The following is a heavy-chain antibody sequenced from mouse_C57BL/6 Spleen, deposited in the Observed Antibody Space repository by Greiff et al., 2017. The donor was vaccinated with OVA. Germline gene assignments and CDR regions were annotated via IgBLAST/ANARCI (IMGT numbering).Heavy chain of an antibody. CDR1: GYAFTNYL. Sequence: QVQLKQSGAELVRPGTSVKVSCKASGYAFTNYLIEWVKQRPGQGLEWIGVINPGSGGTNYNEKFKGKATLTADKSSSTAYMQLSSLTSEDSAVYFCARGDGYEAYWGQGTLVTVSA. CDR3: ARGDGYEAY. V-gene: IGHV1-54*01. J-gene: IGHJ3*01. D-gene: IGHD2-2*01. CDR2: INPGSGGT.